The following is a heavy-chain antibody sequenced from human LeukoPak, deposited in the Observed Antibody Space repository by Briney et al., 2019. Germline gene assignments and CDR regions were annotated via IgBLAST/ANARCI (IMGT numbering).Heavy chain of an antibody. J-gene: IGHJ4*02. D-gene: IGHD6-13*01. CDR3: AREISSSWYYFDY. Sequence: GGSLRLSCAASGFTFSSYSMNWVRQAPGQGLEWVSSISSSSSYIYYADSVKGRFTISRDNAKNSLYLQMNSLRAEDTAVYYCAREISSSWYYFDYWGQGTLVTVSS. CDR2: ISSSSSYI. CDR1: GFTFSSYS. V-gene: IGHV3-21*01.